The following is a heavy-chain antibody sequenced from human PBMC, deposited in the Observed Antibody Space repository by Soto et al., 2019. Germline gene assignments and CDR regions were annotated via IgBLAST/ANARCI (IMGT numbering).Heavy chain of an antibody. V-gene: IGHV3-74*01. CDR1: GFTFSSYW. J-gene: IGHJ4*02. D-gene: IGHD4-17*01. CDR2: INSDGSTT. Sequence: EVQLVESGGGLVQPGGSLRLSCAASGFTFSSYWMHWVRQAPGKGLVWVSRINSDGSTTSYADSVKGRFTISRDNHKNTLYLQMNSLTAEETAVYYCARVDYGAYFFDYWGQGTLVTVSS. CDR3: ARVDYGAYFFDY.